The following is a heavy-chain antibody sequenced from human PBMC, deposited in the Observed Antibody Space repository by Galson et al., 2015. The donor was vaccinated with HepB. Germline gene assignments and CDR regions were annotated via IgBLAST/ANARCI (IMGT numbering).Heavy chain of an antibody. V-gene: IGHV3-23*01. Sequence: SLRLSCAASGFTFSSYAMSWVRQAPGKGLEWVSAISGSGGSTYYADSVKGRFTISRDNSKNTRYLQMNSLRAEDTAVYYCARVPRGQWLVQLSFDYWGQGTLVAVSS. CDR1: GFTFSSYA. J-gene: IGHJ4*02. D-gene: IGHD6-19*01. CDR3: ARVPRGQWLVQLSFDY. CDR2: ISGSGGST.